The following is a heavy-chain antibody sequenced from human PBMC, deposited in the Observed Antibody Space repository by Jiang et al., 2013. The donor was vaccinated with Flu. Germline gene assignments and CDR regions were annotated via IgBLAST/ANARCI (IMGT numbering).Heavy chain of an antibody. CDR3: ARILGVAGTLYIYYYYYMDV. CDR1: GFSLSNARMG. CDR2: IFSNDEK. J-gene: IGHJ6*03. Sequence: KPTQTLTLTCTVSGFSLSNARMGVSWIRQPPGKALEWLAHIFSNDEKSYSTSLKSRLTISKDTSKSQVVLTMTNMDPVDTATYYCARILGVAGTLYIYYYYYMDVWGKGTTVTVSS. V-gene: IGHV2-26*01. D-gene: IGHD6-19*01.